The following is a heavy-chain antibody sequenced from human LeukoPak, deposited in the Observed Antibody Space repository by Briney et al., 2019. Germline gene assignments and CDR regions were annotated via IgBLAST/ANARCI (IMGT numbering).Heavy chain of an antibody. CDR1: GFSFSTDG. V-gene: IGHV3-23*01. CDR3: ARGGYCSGGSCYGPDAFDI. D-gene: IGHD2-15*01. Sequence: GGTLRLSCSASGFSFSTDGMSWVSQAPGKGLEWVSGILGLGGASRTYYADSVKGRFTISRDNSKNTLYLQMNSLRAEDTAVYYCARGGYCSGGSCYGPDAFDIWGQGTMVTVSS. CDR2: ILGLGGASRT. J-gene: IGHJ3*02.